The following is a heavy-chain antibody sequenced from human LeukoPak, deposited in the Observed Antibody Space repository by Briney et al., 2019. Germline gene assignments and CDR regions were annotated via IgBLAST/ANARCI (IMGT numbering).Heavy chain of an antibody. D-gene: IGHD4-17*01. CDR3: ARDRSPATVTYTFDY. J-gene: IGHJ4*02. CDR2: IYSGGST. V-gene: IGHV3-66*01. Sequence: GGSLRLSCAVYGFTVSSNYISWVRQAPGRGLEWVSVIYSGGSTYFADSAKGRFSISRDNSKNTVYLQMNSLRAEDTAMYYCARDRSPATVTYTFDYWGRGTLVTVSS. CDR1: GFTVSSNY.